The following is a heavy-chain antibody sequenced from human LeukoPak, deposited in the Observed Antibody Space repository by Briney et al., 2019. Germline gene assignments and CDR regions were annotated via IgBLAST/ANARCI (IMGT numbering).Heavy chain of an antibody. CDR2: INWNGGST. J-gene: IGHJ4*02. D-gene: IGHD3-3*01. V-gene: IGHV3-20*04. CDR3: AKALRTYYDFWSGYNFDY. CDR1: GFTFDDYG. Sequence: GGSLRLSCAASGFTFDDYGMSWVRQAPGKGLEWVSDINWNGGSTGYADSVKGRFTISRDNAKNSLYLQMNSLRAEDTGVYYCAKALRTYYDFWSGYNFDYWGQGTLVTVSS.